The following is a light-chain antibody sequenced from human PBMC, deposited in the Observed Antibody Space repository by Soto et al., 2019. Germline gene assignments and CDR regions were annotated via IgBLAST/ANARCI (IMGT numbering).Light chain of an antibody. J-gene: IGKJ3*01. CDR1: HTISSSY. CDR2: GTS. V-gene: IGKV3-20*01. Sequence: EIVLTQSPGTLSLSPGERATLSCRASHTISSSYLAWYQQKPGQAPRLLMYGTSTRATGIPDRFSGSGSGTDFTLTIRKLEPEDFAVYYCQQFGGSPPRFTFGPGTKVEVK. CDR3: QQFGGSPPRFT.